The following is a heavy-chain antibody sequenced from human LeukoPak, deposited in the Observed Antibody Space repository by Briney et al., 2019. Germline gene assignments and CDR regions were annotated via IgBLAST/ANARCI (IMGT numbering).Heavy chain of an antibody. J-gene: IGHJ5*02. CDR3: AKNGRSGFSFDP. Sequence: SETLSLTCAVYGGSFSGYYWSWIRQPPGKGLEWIGEGSDIGGTKFNPSLKSRVSISADTSKNQFSLKLTSMTAADTAVYYCAKNGRSGFSFDPWGQGTLVTVSS. CDR2: GSDIGGT. V-gene: IGHV4-34*01. D-gene: IGHD3-3*01. CDR1: GGSFSGYY.